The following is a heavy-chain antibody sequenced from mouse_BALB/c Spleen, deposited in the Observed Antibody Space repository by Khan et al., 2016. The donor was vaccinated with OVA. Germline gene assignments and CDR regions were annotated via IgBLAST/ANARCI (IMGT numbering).Heavy chain of an antibody. J-gene: IGHJ3*01. CDR2: IPPGSGDT. Sequence: QVQLQQSGAELARPGASVNLSCKASGYTFTDYYINWVKQRTGQGLEWIGEIPPGSGDTYYNEKFKGKATLTADKSSSTAYMQLSSLPSEAYAVYYCERRNYFGYTFAYWGQGTLVTVSA. V-gene: IGHV1-77*01. D-gene: IGHD1-2*01. CDR3: ERRNYFGYTFAY. CDR1: GYTFTDYY.